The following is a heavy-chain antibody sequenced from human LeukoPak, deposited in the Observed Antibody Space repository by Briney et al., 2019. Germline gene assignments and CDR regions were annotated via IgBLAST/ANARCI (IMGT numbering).Heavy chain of an antibody. D-gene: IGHD3-10*01. Sequence: PSETLSLTCTVSGGSISSYYWGWIRQPPGKGLEWIGSIYYSGSTYYNPSLKSRVTISVDTSKNQFSLKLSSVTAADTAVYYCARDSAEYGSGSFDYWGQGTLVTVSS. CDR2: IYYSGST. CDR1: GGSISSYY. CDR3: ARDSAEYGSGSFDY. J-gene: IGHJ4*02. V-gene: IGHV4-39*07.